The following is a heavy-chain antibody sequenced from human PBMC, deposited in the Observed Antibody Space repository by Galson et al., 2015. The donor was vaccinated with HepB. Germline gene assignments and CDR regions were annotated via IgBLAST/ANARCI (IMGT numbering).Heavy chain of an antibody. V-gene: IGHV3-53*01. D-gene: IGHD3-10*01. Sequence: SLRLSCAASGLTVSSNYMSWVRQAPGKGLEWVSVIYSGGSTYYADSVKGRFTISRDNSKNTLYLQMNSLRAEDTAVYYCARDLVRRHGGMDVWGQGTTVTVSS. CDR1: GLTVSSNY. J-gene: IGHJ6*02. CDR2: IYSGGST. CDR3: ARDLVRRHGGMDV.